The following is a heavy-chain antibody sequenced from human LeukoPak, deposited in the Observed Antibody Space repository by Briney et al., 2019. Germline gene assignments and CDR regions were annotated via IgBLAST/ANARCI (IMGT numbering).Heavy chain of an antibody. J-gene: IGHJ4*02. D-gene: IGHD6-13*01. CDR1: GFTFSSYW. V-gene: IGHV3-30-3*01. CDR3: ANTYSSSWYDY. Sequence: GGSLRLSCAASGFTFSSYWMSWVRQAPGKGLEWVAVISYDGSNKYYADSVKGRFTISRDNSKNTLYLQMNSLRVEDTAVYYCANTYSSSWYDYWGQGTLVTVSS. CDR2: ISYDGSNK.